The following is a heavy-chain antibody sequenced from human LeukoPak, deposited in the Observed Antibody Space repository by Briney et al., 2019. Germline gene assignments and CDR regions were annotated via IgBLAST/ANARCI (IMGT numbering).Heavy chain of an antibody. CDR3: VREASTSYYDSSGYYRQTETFDV. V-gene: IGHV4-34*01. J-gene: IGHJ3*01. D-gene: IGHD3-22*01. CDR2: INHSEST. CDR1: GGSFSGYY. Sequence: PSETLSLTCAVYGGSFSGYYWSWIRQPPGKGLEWIGEINHSESTNYNPSLKSRVAMSIDTSKNQVSLRLRSVTAADTAMYFCVREASTSYYDSSGYYRQTETFDVWGLGTMVTVSS.